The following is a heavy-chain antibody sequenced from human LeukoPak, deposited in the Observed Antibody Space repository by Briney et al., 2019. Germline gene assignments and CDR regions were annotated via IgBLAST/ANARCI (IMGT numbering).Heavy chain of an antibody. J-gene: IGHJ4*02. CDR3: DGADF. CDR1: GFSLSRYW. Sequence: PGGSLRLSCAASGFSLSRYWMSWVRQAPGKGLEWVANIGKDGTGNHYVDSVKGRFTISRDNAKNSLYLQMNSLRADDTAVYFCDGADFWGQGTLVTVSS. CDR2: IGKDGTGN. V-gene: IGHV3-7*01.